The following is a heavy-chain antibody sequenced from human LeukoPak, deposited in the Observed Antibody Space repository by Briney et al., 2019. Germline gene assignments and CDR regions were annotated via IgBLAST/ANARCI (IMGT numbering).Heavy chain of an antibody. J-gene: IGHJ4*02. V-gene: IGHV1-18*01. Sequence: ASVKVSCKASGYTFTSYGISWVRQAPGQGLEWMGWISAYNGNTNYAQKLQGRVTMTTDTSTSTAYMELRSLRSDDTAVYYCARDSDPAAAGAYFDYWGQGTLVTVSS. CDR1: GYTFTSYG. CDR2: ISAYNGNT. D-gene: IGHD2-2*01. CDR3: ARDSDPAAAGAYFDY.